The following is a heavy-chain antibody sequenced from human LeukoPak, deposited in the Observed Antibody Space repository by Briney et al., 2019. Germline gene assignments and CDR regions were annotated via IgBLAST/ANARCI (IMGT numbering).Heavy chain of an antibody. CDR2: IYYSGST. CDR1: GGSIGSYY. D-gene: IGHD3-3*01. Sequence: SETLSLTCTVSGGSIGSYYWSWIRQPPGKGLEWIGYIYYSGSTNYNPSLKSRVTISVDTSKNQFSLKLSSVTAADTAVYYCAREGFWSGSFDYWGQGTLVTVSS. J-gene: IGHJ4*02. CDR3: AREGFWSGSFDY. V-gene: IGHV4-59*01.